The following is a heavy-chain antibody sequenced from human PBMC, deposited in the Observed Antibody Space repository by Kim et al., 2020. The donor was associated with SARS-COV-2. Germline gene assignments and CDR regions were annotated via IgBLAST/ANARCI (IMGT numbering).Heavy chain of an antibody. Sequence: GGSLRLSCAASGFTFSSYWMTWVRQAPGKGLEWVANIKQDGSEKYYVDSVKGRFTISRDNTKNSLYLQMNSLRAEDTAVYYCARLQLWFWAVDYWGQGTLVPVPS. D-gene: IGHD5-18*01. CDR2: IKQDGSEK. J-gene: IGHJ4*02. CDR3: ARLQLWFWAVDY. V-gene: IGHV3-7*01. CDR1: GFTFSSYW.